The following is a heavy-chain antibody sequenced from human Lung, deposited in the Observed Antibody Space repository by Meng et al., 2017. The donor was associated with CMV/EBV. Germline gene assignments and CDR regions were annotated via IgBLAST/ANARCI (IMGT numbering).Heavy chain of an antibody. CDR3: ATAAYSSFARGGYYFDN. CDR2: INPDRGGT. CDR1: GYTFTGYY. Sequence: SVXVSXXASGYTFTGYYIHWVRQAPGQGLVWMGWINPDRGGTDYPQKFQGRVTMTRDTSISTAYMELTRLTSDDTAVYYCATAAYSSFARGGYYFDNWGQGXLVTVSS. D-gene: IGHD6-6*01. J-gene: IGHJ4*02. V-gene: IGHV1-2*02.